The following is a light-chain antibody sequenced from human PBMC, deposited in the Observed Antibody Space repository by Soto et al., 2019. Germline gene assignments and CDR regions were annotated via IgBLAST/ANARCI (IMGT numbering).Light chain of an antibody. Sequence: QSALTQPASVSGSPGQSITISCTGTSSDVGSYNLVSWYQQNPGKAPKLMIYEGSKRPSGVSNRFSGSKSGNTASLTISGLQADDEADYYCCSFAGSRMWVFGGGTKLTVL. V-gene: IGLV2-23*01. CDR3: CSFAGSRMWV. J-gene: IGLJ3*02. CDR2: EGS. CDR1: SSDVGSYNL.